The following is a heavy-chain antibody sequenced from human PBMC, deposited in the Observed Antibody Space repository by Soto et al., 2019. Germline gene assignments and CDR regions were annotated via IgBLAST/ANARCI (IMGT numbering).Heavy chain of an antibody. CDR1: GFTFSSYA. Sequence: PGGSLRLSCAASGFTFSSYAMSWVRQAPGKGLEWVSAISGSGGSTYYADSVKGRFTISRDNSKNTLYLQMNSLRAEDTAVYYCAKDLRHYDSSGYYYGMDVWGQGTTVTV. D-gene: IGHD3-22*01. CDR3: AKDLRHYDSSGYYYGMDV. J-gene: IGHJ6*02. V-gene: IGHV3-23*01. CDR2: ISGSGGST.